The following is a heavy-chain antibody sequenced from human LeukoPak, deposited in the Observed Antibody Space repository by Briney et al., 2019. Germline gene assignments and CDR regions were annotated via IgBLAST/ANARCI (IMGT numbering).Heavy chain of an antibody. CDR3: ATDQSGYSAYGPFDY. Sequence: GGSLRLSCAASGLTFSSQWMTWVRQAPGKGPEWVANIEGDGGKKFYVDSVKGRFTISRDNAENSLYLQMNGLRVEDTAVYYCATDQSGYSAYGPFDYWGQGTLVTVSS. J-gene: IGHJ4*02. CDR2: IEGDGGKK. D-gene: IGHD5-12*01. CDR1: GLTFSSQW. V-gene: IGHV3-7*01.